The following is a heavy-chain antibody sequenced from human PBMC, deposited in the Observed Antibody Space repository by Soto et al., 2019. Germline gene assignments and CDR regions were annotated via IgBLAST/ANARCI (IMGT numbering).Heavy chain of an antibody. CDR2: INHSGST. V-gene: IGHV4-34*01. CDR3: ARGHKQLLVRCDY. J-gene: IGHJ4*02. Sequence: PSETLSLTCAVYGGSFSGYYWSWIRQPPGKGLEWIGEINHSGSTNYNPSLKSRVTISVDTSKNQFSLKLSSVTAADTAVYYCARGHKQLLVRCDYWGQGTLVTVSS. CDR1: GGSFSGYY. D-gene: IGHD6-19*01.